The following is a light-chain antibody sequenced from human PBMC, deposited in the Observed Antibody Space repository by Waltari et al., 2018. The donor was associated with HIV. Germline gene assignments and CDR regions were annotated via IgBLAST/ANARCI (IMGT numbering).Light chain of an antibody. CDR3: QQYYSSPRT. V-gene: IGKV4-1*01. CDR1: QSVLYSSNNKSY. J-gene: IGKJ1*01. Sequence: DIVMTQSPDSLAVSLGERATIKCKSSQSVLYSSNNKSYLAWYQQKPGQSPKLLIYWASTRESGVPDRFSGSGSETDFSLTISGLQAEDVAAYYCQQYYSSPRTFGQGTKVEIK. CDR2: WAS.